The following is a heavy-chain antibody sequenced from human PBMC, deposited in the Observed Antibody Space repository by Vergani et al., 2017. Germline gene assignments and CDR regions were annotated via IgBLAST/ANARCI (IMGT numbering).Heavy chain of an antibody. CDR2: INHSGST. CDR1: GGSFSGYY. Sequence: QVQLQQWGAGLLKPSETLSLTCAVYGGSFSGYYWSWIRQPPGKGLEWIGEINHSGSTNYNPSLKSRVTISVDTSKNQFSLKLSSVTAADTAVYYCARQFNGDEVGDYYYYYGMDVWGQGTTVTVSS. J-gene: IGHJ6*02. V-gene: IGHV4-34*01. D-gene: IGHD4-17*01. CDR3: ARQFNGDEVGDYYYYYGMDV.